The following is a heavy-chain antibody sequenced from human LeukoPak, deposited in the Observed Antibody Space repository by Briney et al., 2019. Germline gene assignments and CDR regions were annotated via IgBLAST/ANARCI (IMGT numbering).Heavy chain of an antibody. J-gene: IGHJ4*02. CDR3: ARVNSYYFDY. CDR1: GFTFGDAW. V-gene: IGHV3-15*01. D-gene: IGHD4-23*01. CDR2: IKSKTDGGTI. Sequence: GGSLRLSCAASGFTFGDAWMNWVRQAPGKGLEWVGRIKSKTDGGTIDYAAPVKGRFTISRDDSKNTLYLQMNSLKTEDTAVYYCARVNSYYFDYWGQGTLVTVSS.